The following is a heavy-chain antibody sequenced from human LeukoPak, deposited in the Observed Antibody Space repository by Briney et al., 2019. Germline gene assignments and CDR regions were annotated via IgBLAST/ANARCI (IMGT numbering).Heavy chain of an antibody. J-gene: IGHJ4*02. Sequence: GGSLRLSCAASGFTFSNYAMSWVRQAPGKGLEWVSGISGGTGTPFYADSVKGRFTISRDNSKNTLYLQMSSLRGEDTAVYFCAKGRTTVITMDYFDYWGQGTLVTVSS. CDR1: GFTFSNYA. CDR3: AKGRTTVITMDYFDY. V-gene: IGHV3-23*01. D-gene: IGHD4-17*01. CDR2: ISGGTGTP.